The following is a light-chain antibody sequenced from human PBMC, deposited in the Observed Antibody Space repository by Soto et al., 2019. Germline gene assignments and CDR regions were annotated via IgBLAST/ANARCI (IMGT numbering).Light chain of an antibody. CDR1: QSVRRNY. Sequence: EIVLTQSPVTLSLSPGERATLSCRASQSVRRNYLAWYQQKPGQAPRLIIYGASSRATDLPDWFSGSGSGTDFTLTISRLELEDFAVYSCQQYCSAPPTFGQGTKVEIK. J-gene: IGKJ1*01. CDR3: QQYCSAPPT. CDR2: GAS. V-gene: IGKV3-20*01.